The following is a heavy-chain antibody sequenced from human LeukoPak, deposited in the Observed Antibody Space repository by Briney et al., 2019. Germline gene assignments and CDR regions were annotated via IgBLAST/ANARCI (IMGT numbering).Heavy chain of an antibody. D-gene: IGHD5-18*01. CDR3: ARGADSYVEYYFDY. V-gene: IGHV3-48*01. J-gene: IGHJ4*02. Sequence: GGSLRLSCAASGFTFSSYSMNWVRQAPGKGLEWVSYISSSSSTIYYADSVKGRFTISRDNAKNSLYLQMNSLRAEDTAVYYCARGADSYVEYYFDYWGQGTLVTVSS. CDR1: GFTFSSYS. CDR2: ISSSSSTI.